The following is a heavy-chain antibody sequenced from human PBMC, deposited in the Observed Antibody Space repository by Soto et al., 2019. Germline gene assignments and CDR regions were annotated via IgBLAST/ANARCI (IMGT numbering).Heavy chain of an antibody. Sequence: SEALSLTWTVSGVFIIRCDWLLFLQPPGKGLEWIGYIYYSGSTNYNPSLKSRVTISVDTSKNQFSLKLSSVTAADTAVYYCARYPHTGSWFAPCGQGTLVPVSS. CDR2: IYYSGST. J-gene: IGHJ5*02. D-gene: IGHD1-26*01. CDR3: ARYPHTGSWFAP. V-gene: IGHV4-59*01. CDR1: GVFIIRCD.